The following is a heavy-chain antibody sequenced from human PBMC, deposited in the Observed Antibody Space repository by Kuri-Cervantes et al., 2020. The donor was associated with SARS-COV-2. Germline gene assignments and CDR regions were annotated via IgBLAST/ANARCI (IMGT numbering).Heavy chain of an antibody. CDR1: GITFSSYS. CDR3: ARDVNIVVVPAYYYGMDV. J-gene: IGHJ6*02. V-gene: IGHV3-21*01. CDR2: ISSSSYI. Sequence: GESLKISCAACGITFSSYSMNWVRQAPGKGLEWVSSISSSSYIYYADSVKGRFTISRDNAKNSLYLQMNSLRAEDTAVYYCARDVNIVVVPAYYYGMDVWGQGTTVTVSS. D-gene: IGHD2-2*01.